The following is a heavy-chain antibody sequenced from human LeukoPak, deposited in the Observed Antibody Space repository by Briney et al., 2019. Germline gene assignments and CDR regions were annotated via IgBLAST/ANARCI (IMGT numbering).Heavy chain of an antibody. V-gene: IGHV1-69*13. D-gene: IGHD5-18*01. CDR1: GGTFSSYA. CDR3: ARDRDRYSYGQREYYFDY. CDR2: IIPIFGTA. Sequence: SVKVSCKASGGTFSSYAISWVRQAPGQGLEWMGGIIPIFGTANYAQKFQGRVTITADESTSTAYMELSSLRSEDTAVYYCARDRDRYSYGQREYYFDYWGQGTLVTVSS. J-gene: IGHJ4*02.